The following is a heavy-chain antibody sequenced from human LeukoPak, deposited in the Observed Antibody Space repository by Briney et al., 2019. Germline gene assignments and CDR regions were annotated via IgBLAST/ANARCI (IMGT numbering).Heavy chain of an antibody. V-gene: IGHV6-1*01. CDR3: ARDYSAPAYYYDSSDYGMDV. CDR1: GDSVSSNSAA. D-gene: IGHD3-22*01. J-gene: IGHJ6*02. Sequence: SQTLSLTCAISGDSVSSNSAAWNWIRQSPSRGLEWLGRTYYRSKWYNDYAVSVKSRITINPDTSKNQFSLQLNSVTAADTAVYYCARDYSAPAYYYDSSDYGMDVWGQGTTVTVSS. CDR2: TYYRSKWYN.